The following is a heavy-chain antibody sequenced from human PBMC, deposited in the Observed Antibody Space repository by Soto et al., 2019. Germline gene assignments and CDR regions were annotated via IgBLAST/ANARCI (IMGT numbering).Heavy chain of an antibody. CDR3: ARDPVCGGDCSPSDWFDL. CDR2: IYSGGST. J-gene: IGHJ5*02. Sequence: GGSLRLSCAASGFTVSSNYMSWVRQAPGKGLEWVSVIYSGGSTYYADSVKGRFTISRDNSKNTLYLQMNSLRAEDTAVYYCARDPVCGGDCSPSDWFDLWGQGSLVTVSS. CDR1: GFTVSSNY. D-gene: IGHD2-21*02. V-gene: IGHV3-53*01.